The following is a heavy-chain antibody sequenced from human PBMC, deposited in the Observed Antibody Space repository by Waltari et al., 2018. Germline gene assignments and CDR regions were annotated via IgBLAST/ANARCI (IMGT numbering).Heavy chain of an antibody. D-gene: IGHD2-8*01. V-gene: IGHV1-18*01. Sequence: QVQVVQSGAEVKKPGASVKISCKASGDTFTNYGISWVRQAPGQGLEWMGWISADNGHTNYAHKLEDRVVLTTDAPTMTACLGLRSLRTDETGVYYCASDVPMAVPGTLSADCWGQGTLVTVSS. J-gene: IGHJ4*02. CDR1: GDTFTNYG. CDR2: ISADNGHT. CDR3: ASDVPMAVPGTLSADC.